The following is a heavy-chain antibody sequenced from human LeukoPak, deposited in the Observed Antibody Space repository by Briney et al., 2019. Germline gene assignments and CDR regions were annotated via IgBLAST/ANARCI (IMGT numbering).Heavy chain of an antibody. Sequence: PGGSLRLSCVASGFVFSSYNMNWVRQAPGKGLEWVSYISSSSTTIYYADSVRGRFTVSRDNAKNSLYLQMNSLRAEDTAVYYCARNYYYGSGSYPLGAFDIWGQGTMVTVSS. D-gene: IGHD3-10*01. CDR1: GFVFSSYN. V-gene: IGHV3-48*01. CDR3: ARNYYYGSGSYPLGAFDI. CDR2: ISSSSTTI. J-gene: IGHJ3*02.